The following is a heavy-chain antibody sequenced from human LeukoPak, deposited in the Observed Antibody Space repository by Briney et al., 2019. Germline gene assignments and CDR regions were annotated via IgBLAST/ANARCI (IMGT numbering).Heavy chain of an antibody. CDR2: ISGSGGST. D-gene: IGHD3-22*01. CDR1: GFTFSSYA. CDR3: AKGVFTMIVVVTGFDY. J-gene: IGHJ4*02. V-gene: IGHV3-23*01. Sequence: GGSLRLSCAASGFTFSSYAMSWVRQAPGKGLKWVSAISGSGGSTYYADSVKGRFTISRDNSKNTLYLQMNSLRAEDTAVYYCAKGVFTMIVVVTGFDYWGQGTLVTVSS.